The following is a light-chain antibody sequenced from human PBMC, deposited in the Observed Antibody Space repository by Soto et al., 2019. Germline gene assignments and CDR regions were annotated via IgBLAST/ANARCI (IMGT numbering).Light chain of an antibody. Sequence: SVLTQPASVSGSPGQSITISCTGTSSDVGAYNYVSWYQQYPGKAPKLMIYEVSNRPSGASSRFSGSKSGNMASLTISGLQAEDEAAYYCSSHTSSSTRVFGNGTKVTV. J-gene: IGLJ1*01. CDR2: EVS. CDR3: SSHTSSSTRV. V-gene: IGLV2-14*01. CDR1: SSDVGAYNY.